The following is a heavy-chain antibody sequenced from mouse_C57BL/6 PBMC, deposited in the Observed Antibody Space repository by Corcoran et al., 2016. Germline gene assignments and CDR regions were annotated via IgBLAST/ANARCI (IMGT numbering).Heavy chain of an antibody. CDR3: ARKGYGDAMDY. D-gene: IGHD2-2*01. CDR1: GYTFTDYY. V-gene: IGHV1-26*01. Sequence: EVQLLQSGSELLKPGASVKISCKASGYTFTDYYMNWVKQSHGKGLEWIGDINPNNGGTSYNQKFKGKATLTVDKSSSTAYMELRSLTSEDSAVYYCARKGYGDAMDYWGQGTSVTVSS. J-gene: IGHJ4*01. CDR2: INPNNGGT.